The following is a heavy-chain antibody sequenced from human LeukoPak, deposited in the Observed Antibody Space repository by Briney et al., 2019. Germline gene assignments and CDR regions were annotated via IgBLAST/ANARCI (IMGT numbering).Heavy chain of an antibody. D-gene: IGHD3-10*01. J-gene: IGHJ4*02. Sequence: PGGSLRLSCAASGFTFSSYAMSWVRQAPGKGLEWVSAISGSGGSTYYADSVKGRFTISRDNSKNTLCLQMNSLRAEDTAVYYCAKGLTSYGSGSYYPDYFDYWGQGTLVTVSS. CDR1: GFTFSSYA. CDR3: AKGLTSYGSGSYYPDYFDY. CDR2: ISGSGGST. V-gene: IGHV3-23*01.